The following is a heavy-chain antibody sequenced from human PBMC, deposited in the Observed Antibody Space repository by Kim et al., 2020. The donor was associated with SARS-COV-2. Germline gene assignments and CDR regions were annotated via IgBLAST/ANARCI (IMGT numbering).Heavy chain of an antibody. D-gene: IGHD3-16*01. J-gene: IGHJ4*02. Sequence: NGNTNYAQKLQGRVTMTTDTSTSTAYMELRSLRSDDTAVYYCARDWVTDYWGQGTLVTVSS. V-gene: IGHV1-18*01. CDR3: ARDWVTDY. CDR2: NGNT.